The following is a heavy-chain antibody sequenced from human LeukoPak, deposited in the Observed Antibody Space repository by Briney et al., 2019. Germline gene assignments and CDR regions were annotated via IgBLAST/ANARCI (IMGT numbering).Heavy chain of an antibody. CDR1: GSRFTSYW. J-gene: IGHJ4*02. CDR3: ARHPYYDFWSGYRNPDY. D-gene: IGHD3-3*01. Sequence: GGPLKISCKASGSRFTSYWIGWVRQMPGKGLEWMGIIYPGDSDTRYRPSFKGQVTTSADKSISTAYLQWSSLSASDTAMYYCARHPYYDFWSGYRNPDYWGQGTLVTVSS. V-gene: IGHV5-51*01. CDR2: IYPGDSDT.